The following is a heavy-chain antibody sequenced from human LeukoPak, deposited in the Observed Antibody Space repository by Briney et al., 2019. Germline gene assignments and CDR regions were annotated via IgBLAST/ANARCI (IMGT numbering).Heavy chain of an antibody. CDR3: ARDCGSHDAFDI. CDR1: GFTFSSYN. Sequence: GGSLRLSCAASGFTFSSYNMNWVRQAPGKGLEWVSSISRSGSYIYYADSAKGRFTISRDNAKNSLFLQMNSLRAEDTAVFYCARDCGSHDAFDIWGQGTMVTVSS. J-gene: IGHJ3*02. V-gene: IGHV3-21*01. CDR2: ISRSGSYI. D-gene: IGHD1-26*01.